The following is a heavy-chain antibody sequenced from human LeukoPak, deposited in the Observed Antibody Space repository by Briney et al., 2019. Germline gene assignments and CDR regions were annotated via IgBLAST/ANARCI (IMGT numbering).Heavy chain of an antibody. V-gene: IGHV5-51*01. CDR1: GYPFGSNW. CDR2: IFPADSDT. CDR3: ARSPLYQSFDY. D-gene: IGHD2-8*01. Sequence: GESLKISFKGSGYPFGSNWIAWVRQMPGKGLELMGIIFPADSDTRLSPSFQGQVTISVDKSISTAYLQWSSLKASDTAMYYCARSPLYQSFDYWGQGTLVTVSS. J-gene: IGHJ4*02.